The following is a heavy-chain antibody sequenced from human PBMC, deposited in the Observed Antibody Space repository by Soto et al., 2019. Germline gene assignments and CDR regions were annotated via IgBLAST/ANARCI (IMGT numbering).Heavy chain of an antibody. J-gene: IGHJ5*02. CDR1: GLSLSSGRLG. Sequence: QVTLKESGPVLVKPTETLTLTCTVSGLSLSSGRLGVSWIRQPPGKALEWLAHIFSNDDKSDSTSPRSRLTISKDTARGQVVLTMTNMDPMDSATYYCALMKECSRTDCYLASFDPWGQGTLVTVSS. CDR2: IFSNDDK. CDR3: ALMKECSRTDCYLASFDP. D-gene: IGHD2-2*01. V-gene: IGHV2-26*01.